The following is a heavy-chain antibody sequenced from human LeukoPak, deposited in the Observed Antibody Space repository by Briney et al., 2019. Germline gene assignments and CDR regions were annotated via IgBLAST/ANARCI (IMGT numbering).Heavy chain of an antibody. J-gene: IGHJ6*02. CDR2: IYTSGST. CDR3: ASDGGQQLVRGRGYYYYGMDV. D-gene: IGHD6-13*01. CDR1: GGSISSYY. V-gene: IGHV4-4*07. Sequence: SETLSLTCTVSGGSISSYYWSWIRQPAGKGLEWIGRIYTSGSTNYNPSLKSRVTMSVDTSKNQFSLKLSSVTAADTAVYYCASDGGQQLVRGRGYYYYGMDVWGQGTTVTVSS.